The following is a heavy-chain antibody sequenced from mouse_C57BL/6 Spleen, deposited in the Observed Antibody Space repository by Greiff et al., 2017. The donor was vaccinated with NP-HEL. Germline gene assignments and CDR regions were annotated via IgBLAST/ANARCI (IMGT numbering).Heavy chain of an antibody. CDR2: IDPSDSDT. CDR1: GYTFTSYW. V-gene: IGHV1-52*01. J-gene: IGHJ2*01. CDR3: ASIDSSVDY. D-gene: IGHD3-2*02. Sequence: QVQLQQPGAELVRPGSSVKLSCKASGYTFTSYWMHWVKQRPIQGLEWIGNIDPSDSDTHYNQKFKDKATLTVDKSSSTAYMQLSSLTSEDSAVYYCASIDSSVDYWGQGTTLTVAS.